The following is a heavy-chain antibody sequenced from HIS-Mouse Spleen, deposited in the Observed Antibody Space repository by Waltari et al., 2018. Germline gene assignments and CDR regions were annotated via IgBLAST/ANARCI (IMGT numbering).Heavy chain of an antibody. CDR3: AREIPYSSSWYDWYFDL. J-gene: IGHJ2*01. D-gene: IGHD6-13*01. CDR2: IYYRGST. Sequence: QLQLQESGPGLVKPSVTLSLTFTVSGCSISSSSYSWVGIRQPPGKGLEWIGSIYYRGSTYYNPSLKSRVTISVDTSKNQFSLKLSSVTAADTAVYYCAREIPYSSSWYDWYFDLWGRGTLVTVSS. V-gene: IGHV4-39*07. CDR1: GCSISSSSYS.